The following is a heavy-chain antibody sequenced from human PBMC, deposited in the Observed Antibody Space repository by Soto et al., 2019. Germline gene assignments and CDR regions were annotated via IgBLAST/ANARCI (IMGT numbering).Heavy chain of an antibody. CDR2: IKWDASEK. CDR3: ARDSGYGSETSVNHYLDY. Sequence: EVQLEESGGGLVQPGGSLRLSCAASGFTFGSYWMSWVRQAPGKGLEWLATIKWDASEKKYVDSVKGRFTMSRDNAKNSLYLQMDSLRAEDTADYYCARDSGYGSETSVNHYLDYWGHGTLVTVSS. CDR1: GFTFGSYW. J-gene: IGHJ4*01. D-gene: IGHD3-10*01. V-gene: IGHV3-7*01.